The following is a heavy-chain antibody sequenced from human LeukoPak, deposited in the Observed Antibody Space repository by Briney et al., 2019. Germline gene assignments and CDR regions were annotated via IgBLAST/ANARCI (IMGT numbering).Heavy chain of an antibody. J-gene: IGHJ4*02. V-gene: IGHV3-74*01. D-gene: IGHD3-10*01. CDR1: GFTFSHYR. Sequence: GGSLRLSCAASGFTFSHYRMHWVRQVPGKGLVWVSRVRPEGFLTYYADSVKGRFTISRDNAKDTLYLQMNSLRAEDTAMYYCARDWVSGSGSLDSWGQGILVTVSS. CDR3: ARDWVSGSGSLDS. CDR2: VRPEGFLT.